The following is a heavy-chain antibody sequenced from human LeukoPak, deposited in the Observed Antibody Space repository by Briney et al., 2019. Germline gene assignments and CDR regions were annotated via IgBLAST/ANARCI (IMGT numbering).Heavy chain of an antibody. CDR3: ARSFCTSATCSKGHYYYVMDV. CDR2: ISTGGDNR. V-gene: IGHV3-21*05. Sequence: GGALTHSCAASGFTFSRYAMNWVGQAPGKGVEGVSYISTGGDNRFYAYSLKVLFTVSRDSAKNSLFLQMDSLRAQDTAVYYCARSFCTSATCSKGHYYYVMDVWGQGTKVTVSS. D-gene: IGHD2-2*01. J-gene: IGHJ6*02. CDR1: GFTFSRYA.